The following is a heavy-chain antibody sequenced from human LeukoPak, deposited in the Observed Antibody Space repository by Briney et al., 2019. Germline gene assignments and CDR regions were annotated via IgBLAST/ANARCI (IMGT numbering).Heavy chain of an antibody. Sequence: GGSLRLSCAGSGFRFSSYGMGWVRQTPGKGLEWVSGISGSSLSTYYVDSVKGRFTISRDNSKNTLVLQMNSLRAEDTAVYFCAGLRRAYYYYMDVWGKGTTVTVSS. CDR3: AGLRRAYYYYMDV. V-gene: IGHV3-23*01. CDR1: GFRFSSYG. D-gene: IGHD3/OR15-3a*01. J-gene: IGHJ6*03. CDR2: ISGSSLST.